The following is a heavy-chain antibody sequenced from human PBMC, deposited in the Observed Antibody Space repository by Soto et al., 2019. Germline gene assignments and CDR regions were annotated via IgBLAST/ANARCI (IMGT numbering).Heavy chain of an antibody. D-gene: IGHD5-12*01. CDR3: AKAISGYNAPLDH. CDR2: ISYDGSNK. V-gene: IGHV3-30*18. J-gene: IGHJ4*02. CDR1: GFTFSSYD. Sequence: PGGSLRLSCAASGFTFSSYDMHWVRQAPGKGLEWVAVISYDGSNKYYADSLKGRFTSSRDNSKNTLYVQMNSLRAEDTAVYYCAKAISGYNAPLDHWGQGTRVTVS.